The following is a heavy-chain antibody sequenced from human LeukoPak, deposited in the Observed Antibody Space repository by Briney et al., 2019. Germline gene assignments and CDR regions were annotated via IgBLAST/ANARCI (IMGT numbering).Heavy chain of an antibody. CDR2: IYTSGST. D-gene: IGHD6-19*01. V-gene: IGHV4-61*09. CDR3: ARAGGDVGWYGTIDY. J-gene: IGHJ4*02. CDR1: GGSISSGSYY. Sequence: SQTLSLTCNVSGGSISSGSYYWSRIRQPAGKGLEWIGHIYTSGSTSYNPSLQSRVSISVDTSKHQFSLKVTSVTAADTAVYYCARAGGDVGWYGTIDYWGQGTLVTVSS.